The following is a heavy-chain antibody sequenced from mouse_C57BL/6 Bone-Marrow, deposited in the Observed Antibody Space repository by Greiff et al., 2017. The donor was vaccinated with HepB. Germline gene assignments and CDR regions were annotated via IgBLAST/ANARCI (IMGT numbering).Heavy chain of an antibody. CDR3: ARGITTVVATRD. J-gene: IGHJ2*01. D-gene: IGHD1-1*01. Sequence: EVQRVESGPGLVKPSQSLSLTCSVTGYSITSGYYWNWIRQFPGNKLEWMGYISYDGSNNYNPSLKNRISITRDTSKNQFFLKLNSVTTEDTATYYCARGITTVVATRDWGQGTTLTVSS. CDR1: GYSITSGYY. CDR2: ISYDGSN. V-gene: IGHV3-6*01.